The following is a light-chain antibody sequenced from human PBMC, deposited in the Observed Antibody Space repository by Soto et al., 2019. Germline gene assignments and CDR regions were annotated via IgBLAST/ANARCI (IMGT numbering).Light chain of an antibody. CDR3: SSYTSTNSL. J-gene: IGLJ2*01. CDR2: DVS. CDR1: SSDVGGYNY. V-gene: IGLV2-14*01. Sequence: QSALTQPASVSGSPGQSITISCTGTSSDVGGYNYVSWYQQHPGKAPKFMIYDVSNRPSGVSNRFSGSKSGNTASLTISGLQAEDEADYYCSSYTSTNSLFGGGTQLTVL.